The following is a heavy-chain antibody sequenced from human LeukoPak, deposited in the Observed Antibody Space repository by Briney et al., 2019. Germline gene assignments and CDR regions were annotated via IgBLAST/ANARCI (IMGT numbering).Heavy chain of an antibody. Sequence: GGSLRLSCAASGFTFSSYAMHWVHQAPGKGLEWVAVISYDGSNKYYADSVKGRFTISRDNSKNTLYLQMNSLRAEDTAVYYCARGGVGATTFFPDYWGQGALVTVSS. D-gene: IGHD1-26*01. CDR3: ARGGVGATTFFPDY. V-gene: IGHV3-30-3*01. CDR1: GFTFSSYA. J-gene: IGHJ4*02. CDR2: ISYDGSNK.